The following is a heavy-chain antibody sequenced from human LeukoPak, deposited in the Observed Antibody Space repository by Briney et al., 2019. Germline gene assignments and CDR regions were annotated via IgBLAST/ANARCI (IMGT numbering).Heavy chain of an antibody. Sequence: AGGSLRLSCAASEFIFSGYWMNWVRQAPGKGLEWVANIKQDGSEKLYVDSVRGRFTISRDNAKNSLYLQMNSLRVEDTAVYYCARDGFVGAADYWGQGTLVSVSS. CDR1: EFIFSGYW. V-gene: IGHV3-7*01. CDR3: ARDGFVGAADY. J-gene: IGHJ4*02. D-gene: IGHD6-13*01. CDR2: IKQDGSEK.